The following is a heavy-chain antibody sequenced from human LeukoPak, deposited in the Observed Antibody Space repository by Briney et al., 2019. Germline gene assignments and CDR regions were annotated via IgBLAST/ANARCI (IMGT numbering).Heavy chain of an antibody. CDR3: ARGDCSGGSCYEGRYYFDY. CDR1: GGSISTYY. CDR2: VYYTGST. D-gene: IGHD2-15*01. V-gene: IGHV4-59*01. Sequence: SETLSLTCTVSGGSISTYYWSWVRQPPGKGLEWVGYVYYTGSTDYNPSLTSRVAISVETSKNQFSLKLNSVTAADTAMYYCARGDCSGGSCYEGRYYFDYWGQGTLVTVSS. J-gene: IGHJ4*02.